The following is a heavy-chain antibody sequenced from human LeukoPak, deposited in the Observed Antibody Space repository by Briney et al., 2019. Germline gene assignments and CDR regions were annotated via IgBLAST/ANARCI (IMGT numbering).Heavy chain of an antibody. D-gene: IGHD5-12*01. CDR2: IKQDGSEK. J-gene: IGHJ4*02. V-gene: IGHV3-7*01. CDR3: ARAYSGYGWCFDY. CDR1: GFTFSSYW. Sequence: GGSLRLSCAASGFTFSSYWMSWVRQAPGKGLEWVANIKQDGSEKYYVDSVKGRFTISRDNAKNSLYLQMNSLRAEDTAVYYCARAYSGYGWCFDYWGQGTLVTVSS.